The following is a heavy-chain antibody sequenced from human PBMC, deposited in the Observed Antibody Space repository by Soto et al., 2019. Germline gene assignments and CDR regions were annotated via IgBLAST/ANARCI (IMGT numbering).Heavy chain of an antibody. CDR2: INPSGGST. CDR1: GYTFTSYY. Sequence: GASVKVSCKASGYTFTSYYMHWVRQSAGQGLEWMGIINPSGGSTSYAQKFQGRVTMTRDTSTSTVYMELSSLRSEDTAVYYCAREWGTAMVTDYYYGMDVWGQGTTVTVSS. CDR3: AREWGTAMVTDYYYGMDV. D-gene: IGHD5-18*01. J-gene: IGHJ6*02. V-gene: IGHV1-46*01.